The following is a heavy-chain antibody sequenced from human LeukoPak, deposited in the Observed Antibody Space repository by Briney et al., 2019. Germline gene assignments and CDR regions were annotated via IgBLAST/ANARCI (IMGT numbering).Heavy chain of an antibody. CDR1: GGSISSYH. CDR2: IYYSGST. CDR3: ARALGYCSGGSCTRGYNWFDP. J-gene: IGHJ5*02. V-gene: IGHV4-59*08. D-gene: IGHD2-15*01. Sequence: SETLSLTCTVSGGSISSYHWSWIRQPPGKGLEWIGYIYYSGSTNYNPSLKSRVTISVDTSKNQFSLKLSSVTTADTAVYYCARALGYCSGGSCTRGYNWFDPWGQGTLVTVPS.